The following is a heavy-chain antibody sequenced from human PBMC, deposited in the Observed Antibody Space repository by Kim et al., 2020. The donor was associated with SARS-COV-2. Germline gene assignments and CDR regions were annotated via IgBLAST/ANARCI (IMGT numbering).Heavy chain of an antibody. Sequence: GGSLRLSCAASGFSFSHAWMSWIRQAPGKGLEWVGRIKSKTDGETTDYAAPVKGRFTISRDDSKNTLYLKMNSLKTEDTAVYYCTPVGYCSGGSCSAGDYWGQGTLVTVSS. D-gene: IGHD2-15*01. V-gene: IGHV3-15*01. CDR3: TPVGYCSGGSCSAGDY. CDR2: IKSKTDGETT. CDR1: GFSFSHAW. J-gene: IGHJ4*02.